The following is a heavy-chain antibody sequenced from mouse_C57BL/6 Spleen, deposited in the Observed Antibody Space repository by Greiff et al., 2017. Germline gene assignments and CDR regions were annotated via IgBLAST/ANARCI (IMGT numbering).Heavy chain of an antibody. CDR2: INPSNGGT. Sequence: QVQLQQPGAELVKPGASVKLSCKASGYTFTSYWMHWVKQRPGQGLEWIGKINPSNGGTNYNEKFKSKATLTVDKSSSTAYMQLISMTSADSAVYYCASEGYGSSAKDCWGQATSVTVS. V-gene: IGHV1-53*01. CDR3: ASEGYGSSAKDC. CDR1: GYTFTSYW. D-gene: IGHD2-10*02. J-gene: IGHJ4*01.